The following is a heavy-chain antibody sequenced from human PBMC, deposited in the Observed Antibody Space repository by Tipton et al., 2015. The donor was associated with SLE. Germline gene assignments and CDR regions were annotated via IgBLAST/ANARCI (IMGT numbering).Heavy chain of an antibody. J-gene: IGHJ4*02. V-gene: IGHV3-9*01. CDR2: ISRTGGTT. CDR1: GFTFDDYA. Sequence: QLVQSGGDLVPPGRSLRLSCAASGFTFDDYAMHWVRQAPGKGLEWVAGISRTGGTTVYADSVKGRFTISRDNAKNTLYLEMNSLRAEDTAVYYCVRGIVVVPSTIPLRDYWGQGTLVTVSS. D-gene: IGHD2-2*01. CDR3: VRGIVVVPSTIPLRDY.